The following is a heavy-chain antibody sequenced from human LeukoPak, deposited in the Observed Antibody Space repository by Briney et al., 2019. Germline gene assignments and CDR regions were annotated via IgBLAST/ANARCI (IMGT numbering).Heavy chain of an antibody. V-gene: IGHV1-18*01. CDR3: ARQVWQQLVRDYYGMDV. CDR1: GYTFTSYG. J-gene: IGHJ6*02. CDR2: ISAYNGNA. Sequence: ASVKVSCKASGYTFTSYGISWVRQAPGQGLVWMGWISAYNGNADYAQKLQGRVTMTTDTSTSTAYMELRSLRSDDTAVYYCARQVWQQLVRDYYGMDVWGQGTTVTVSS. D-gene: IGHD6-13*01.